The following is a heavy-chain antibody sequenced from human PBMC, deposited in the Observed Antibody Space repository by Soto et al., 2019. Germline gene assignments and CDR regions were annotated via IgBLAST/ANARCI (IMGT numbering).Heavy chain of an antibody. CDR3: ARDSFPPYSSSSKGFDY. CDR2: LDYSGTT. V-gene: IGHV4-59*01. Sequence: PXGTLSLTSTDSGGSISSYYWNWIRQSPGKGLEWIASLDYSGTTNYNPSLKSRITTSVDPSKKQFSLKMRSVTAADTAVYYCARDSFPPYSSSSKGFDYWGQGRLVTVSS. CDR1: GGSISSYY. J-gene: IGHJ4*02. D-gene: IGHD6-6*01.